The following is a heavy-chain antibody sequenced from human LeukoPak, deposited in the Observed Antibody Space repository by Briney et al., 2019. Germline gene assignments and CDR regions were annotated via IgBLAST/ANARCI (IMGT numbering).Heavy chain of an antibody. CDR3: ARFSCDSGGYYDGAPLEC. CDR2: ISGTDHST. Sequence: PGGSLRLSCAASGFTFSSQAMSWVRQAPGKGLEWVSFISGTDHSTDYADSVKGRFTIFRDNSKNTLYLQMISLRPEDTAVYYCARFSCDSGGYYDGAPLECWGQGTLVTVFS. CDR1: GFTFSSQA. V-gene: IGHV3-23*01. J-gene: IGHJ4*02. D-gene: IGHD3-22*01.